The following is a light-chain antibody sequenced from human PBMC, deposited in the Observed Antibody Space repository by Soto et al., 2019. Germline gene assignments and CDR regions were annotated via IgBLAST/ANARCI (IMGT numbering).Light chain of an antibody. J-gene: IGKJ5*01. CDR3: QQYGSSPT. V-gene: IGKV3-20*01. CDR1: QSVSHNY. CDR2: GAS. Sequence: EIVLTQSPGTLSLSPGERATLSCRASQSVSHNYLAWYQQRPGQAPRLLIYGASSRATGIRDRFSGGGSGTDFTLTISRLEPEDFALYYCQQYGSSPTFGQGTRLEIK.